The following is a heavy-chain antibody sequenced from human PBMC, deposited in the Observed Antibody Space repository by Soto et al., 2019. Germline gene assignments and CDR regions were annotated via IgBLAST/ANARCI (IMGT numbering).Heavy chain of an antibody. CDR2: ISYSGETK. J-gene: IGHJ4*02. Sequence: GGSLRLSCAASGFTFSSYAMSWVRQAPGKGLEWVSYISYSGETKYYADSLKGRYAISRDGAKNSVYLQMNSLRDEDTAFYYCVRGVVVVVGSTAENFDHWGQGTLVTVSS. CDR3: VRGVVVVVGSTAENFDH. CDR1: GFTFSSYA. D-gene: IGHD2-15*01. V-gene: IGHV3-48*02.